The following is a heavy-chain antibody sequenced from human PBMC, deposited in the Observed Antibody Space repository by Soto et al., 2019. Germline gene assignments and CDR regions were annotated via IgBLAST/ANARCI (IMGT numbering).Heavy chain of an antibody. V-gene: IGHV3-30*18. CDR2: ISYDGSKE. D-gene: IGHD2-15*01. J-gene: IGHJ4*02. CDR3: ANLVYCSDGSCSNPPIDY. Sequence: QVQLVESGGGVVQPGRSLRLSCAASGFTLSSYGMHWVRQAPGKGLEWVALISYDGSKENYADSVKGRFTISRDNSTNALYLQMISLRPEDTAVYYCANLVYCSDGSCSNPPIDYWGQGTLVTVSS. CDR1: GFTLSSYG.